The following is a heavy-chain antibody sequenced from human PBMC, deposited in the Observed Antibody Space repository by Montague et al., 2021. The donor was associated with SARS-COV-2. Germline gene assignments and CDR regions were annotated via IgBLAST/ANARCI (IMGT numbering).Heavy chain of an antibody. J-gene: IGHJ6*02. Sequence: CAISGDSVVGLSRRWEGHTPELPTHDHRVCRPYFESKWYNDYAVSVRGRVTINPDTSKNQFSLQLNSVTPEDTAIYYCTSGREGNYNVMDVWGQGTTVTVSS. CDR3: TSGREGNYNVMDV. CDR1: GDSVVGLSRR. CDR2: PYFESKWYN. D-gene: IGHD1-1*01. V-gene: IGHV6-1*01.